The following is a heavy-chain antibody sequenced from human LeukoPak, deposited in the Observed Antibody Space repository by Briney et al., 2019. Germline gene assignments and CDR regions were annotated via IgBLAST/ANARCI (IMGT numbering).Heavy chain of an antibody. V-gene: IGHV1-18*01. Sequence: ASVKVSCTASGYTFTSYGISWVRQAPGQGLEWMGWISAYNGNTNYAQKLQGRVTMTTDTSTSTAYMELRSLRSDDTAVYYCARGPYSGSYLTYYFDYWGQGTLVTVSS. J-gene: IGHJ4*02. D-gene: IGHD1-26*01. CDR1: GYTFTSYG. CDR2: ISAYNGNT. CDR3: ARGPYSGSYLTYYFDY.